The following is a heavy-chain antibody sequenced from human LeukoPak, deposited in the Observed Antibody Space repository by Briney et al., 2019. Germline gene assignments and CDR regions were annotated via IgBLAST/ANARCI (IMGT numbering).Heavy chain of an antibody. CDR3: ARIYCGGDCYPYYFDY. CDR2: INPNSGGT. Sequence: GASVKVSFKASGYTFTGYYMHWVRQAPGPGLEWMGWINPNSGGTNYAQKFQGRVTMTRDTSISTAYMELSRLRSDDTAVYYCARIYCGGDCYPYYFDYWGQGTLVTVSS. J-gene: IGHJ4*02. V-gene: IGHV1-2*02. CDR1: GYTFTGYY. D-gene: IGHD2-21*02.